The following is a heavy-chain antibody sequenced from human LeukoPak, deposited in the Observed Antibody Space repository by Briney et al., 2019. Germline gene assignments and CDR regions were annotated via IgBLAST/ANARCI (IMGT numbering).Heavy chain of an antibody. V-gene: IGHV3-21*01. D-gene: IGHD3-22*01. J-gene: IGHJ4*02. CDR1: GFTFSSYS. CDR3: ARGRIGYPLRY. Sequence: GGSLRLSCAASGFTFSSYSMNWVRQAPGKGLEWVSSISSSSSYIYYADSVKGRFTISRDNAKNSLYLQMNSLSAEDTAVYYCARGRIGYPLRYWGQGTLVIVSS. CDR2: ISSSSSYI.